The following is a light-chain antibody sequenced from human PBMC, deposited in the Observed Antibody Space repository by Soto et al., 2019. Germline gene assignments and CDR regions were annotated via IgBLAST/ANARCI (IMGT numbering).Light chain of an antibody. Sequence: QSVLTQHAFVSGSPGQSITISCTGTSSDVGDYNYVSWYQQHPDKAPKLMIFEVSNRPSGVSNRFSGSKSSNTASLSISGLQSEDEADYYCSSYTRSNTHVFGTGTKVTVL. CDR2: EVS. CDR3: SSYTRSNTHV. CDR1: SSDVGDYNY. V-gene: IGLV2-14*01. J-gene: IGLJ1*01.